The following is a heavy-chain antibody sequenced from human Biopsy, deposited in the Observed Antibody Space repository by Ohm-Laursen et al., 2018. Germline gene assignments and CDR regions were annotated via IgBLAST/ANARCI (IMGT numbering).Heavy chain of an antibody. CDR3: ARGQALKSFDY. CDR2: IYHSGST. Sequence: ETLSLTWIVSGGSVNSYYWGWIRQPPGKGLEWIGSIYHSGSTYYNPSLKSRVTISVDTSKNQFSLKLSFVTAADTAGYYCARGQALKSFDYWGQGTLVTVSS. J-gene: IGHJ4*02. V-gene: IGHV4-38-2*02. CDR1: GGSVNSYY.